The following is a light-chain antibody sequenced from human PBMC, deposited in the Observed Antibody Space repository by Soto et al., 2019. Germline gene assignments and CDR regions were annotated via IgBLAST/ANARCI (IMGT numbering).Light chain of an antibody. CDR1: QNIFNY. V-gene: IGKV1-39*01. Sequence: IQMSQSPSSLSASVGDRVTITCRASQNIFNYVNWYQQKPGKAPRLLIFTASSLRSGVPSRFSGSGSGTDFTLTINTLQYEDFATYFCQQSFSPLPITFGQGTRLEIK. CDR3: QQSFSPLPIT. J-gene: IGKJ5*01. CDR2: TAS.